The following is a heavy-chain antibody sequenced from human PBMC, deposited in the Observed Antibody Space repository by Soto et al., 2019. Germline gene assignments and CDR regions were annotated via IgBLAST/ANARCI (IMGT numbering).Heavy chain of an antibody. V-gene: IGHV4-39*01. CDR1: GGSISSSGYY. CDR2: IYYSGST. D-gene: IGHD6-19*01. Sequence: QLQLQESGPGLGKPSETLSLTCTVSGGSISSSGYYWGWIRQPPGQGLEWIGNIYYSGSTYYNPSRKSRGTISVDTSKNQFSLNLSAVTAADTAVYYCARQNGGPGYRSGYNYWGQGTLVTVSS. J-gene: IGHJ4*02. CDR3: ARQNGGPGYRSGYNY.